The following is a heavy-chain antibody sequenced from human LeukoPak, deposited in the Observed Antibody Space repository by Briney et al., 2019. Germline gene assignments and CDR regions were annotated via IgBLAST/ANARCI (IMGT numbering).Heavy chain of an antibody. D-gene: IGHD1-1*01. CDR1: GFTFSSYA. Sequence: GGSLRLSCAASGFTFSSYAMSWVRQAPGKGLEWVSAISGSGGSTYYADSVKGRFTISRDNSKNTLYLQMNSLRAEDTAVYYCTTALYDWNDVNYWGQGTLVTVSS. J-gene: IGHJ4*02. V-gene: IGHV3-23*01. CDR2: ISGSGGST. CDR3: TTALYDWNDVNY.